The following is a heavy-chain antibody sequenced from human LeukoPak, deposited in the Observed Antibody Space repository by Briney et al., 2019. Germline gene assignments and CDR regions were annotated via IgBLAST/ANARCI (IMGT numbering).Heavy chain of an antibody. J-gene: IGHJ4*02. CDR3: ASYYYDSSGSLDY. CDR1: GGTFSSYA. V-gene: IGHV1-69*05. Sequence: SVKVSCKASGGTFSSYAISWVRQAPGQGLEWMGRIIPIFGTANYAQKFQGRVTITTDESTSTAYMELSSLRSEDTAVCYCASYYYDSSGSLDYWGQGTLVTVSS. CDR2: IIPIFGTA. D-gene: IGHD3-22*01.